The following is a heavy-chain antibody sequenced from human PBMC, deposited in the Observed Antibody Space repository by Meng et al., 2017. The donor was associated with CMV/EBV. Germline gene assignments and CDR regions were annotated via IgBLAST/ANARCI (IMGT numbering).Heavy chain of an antibody. CDR1: AYTFSSYG. Sequence: ASVMVSCNASAYTFSSYGISSVRHPAGPGLEWLGWLSTYNGNTNYAQKLQGRVTMTTHTSTSTAYMELRSLRSDDTAVYYCARNSGIQDIVVVPAAIDLDYWGQGTLVTVSS. CDR3: ARNSGIQDIVVVPAAIDLDY. CDR2: LSTYNGNT. V-gene: IGHV1-18*01. D-gene: IGHD2-2*01. J-gene: IGHJ4*02.